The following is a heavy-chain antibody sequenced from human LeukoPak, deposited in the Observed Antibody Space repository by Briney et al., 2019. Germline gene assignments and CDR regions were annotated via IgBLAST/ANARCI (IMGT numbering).Heavy chain of an antibody. Sequence: GGSLRLSCAASGFTFDDYAMHWVRQAPGKGLEWVSGINWNGGSTGYADSVKGRFTISRDNAKNSLYLQMNSLRAEDTAIYYCARNFGGGDSSGPYFWGQGTLVTVSS. J-gene: IGHJ4*02. CDR1: GFTFDDYA. D-gene: IGHD3-22*01. CDR2: INWNGGST. CDR3: ARNFGGGDSSGPYF. V-gene: IGHV3-20*04.